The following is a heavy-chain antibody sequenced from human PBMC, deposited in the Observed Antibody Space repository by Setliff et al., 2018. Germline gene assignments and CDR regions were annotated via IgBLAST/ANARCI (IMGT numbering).Heavy chain of an antibody. Sequence: PSETLSLTCTVSGGSVSDSTYYWGWVRQPPGKGLEWIGSIYYSGSTYYNPSLKSRVTMSVDTSKNQFSLNLSSVTAADTAVYYCARTGTYRYFDYWGQGALVTVSS. D-gene: IGHD1-26*01. J-gene: IGHJ4*02. CDR1: GGSVSDSTYY. CDR3: ARTGTYRYFDY. CDR2: IYYSGST. V-gene: IGHV4-39*01.